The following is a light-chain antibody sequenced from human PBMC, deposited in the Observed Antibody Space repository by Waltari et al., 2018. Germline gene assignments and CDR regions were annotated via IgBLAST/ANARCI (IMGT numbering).Light chain of an antibody. CDR3: QQSNNWPYT. J-gene: IGKJ2*01. Sequence: EIEMTQSPATLSVSPGERATVSCRVSQSVGNKLAWYQQKPGQAPRLLFYEASTRATGIPVRFSGSGSGTEFTLTISSLQSEDFAVYYCQQSNNWPYTFGQGTKLEIK. CDR2: EAS. V-gene: IGKV3-15*01. CDR1: QSVGNK.